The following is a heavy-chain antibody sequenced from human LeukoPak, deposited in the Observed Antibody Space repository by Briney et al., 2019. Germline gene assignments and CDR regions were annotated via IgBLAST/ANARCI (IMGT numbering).Heavy chain of an antibody. V-gene: IGHV1-18*01. CDR3: ARPNSSGWMGGFDY. Sequence: GSSVKVSCKASGYTFTSYGISWVRQAPGQGLEWMGWISAYNGNTNYAQKLQGRVTMTTDTSTSTAYMELRSLRSDDTAVYYCARPNSSGWMGGFDYWGQGTLVTVSS. CDR1: GYTFTSYG. D-gene: IGHD6-19*01. CDR2: ISAYNGNT. J-gene: IGHJ4*02.